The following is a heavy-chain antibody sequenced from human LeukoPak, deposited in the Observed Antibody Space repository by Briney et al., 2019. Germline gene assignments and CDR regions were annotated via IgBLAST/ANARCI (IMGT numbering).Heavy chain of an antibody. CDR1: GFTFSSCE. Sequence: GGSLRLSCAASGFTFSSCEMNWVRQAPGKGLEWVSYISSSGSTIYYADSVKGRFTISRDNAKNSLYLQMNSLRAEDTAVYYCARVPRGVVDYWGQGTLVTVSS. CDR2: ISSSGSTI. J-gene: IGHJ4*02. CDR3: ARVPRGVVDY. V-gene: IGHV3-48*03. D-gene: IGHD3-10*01.